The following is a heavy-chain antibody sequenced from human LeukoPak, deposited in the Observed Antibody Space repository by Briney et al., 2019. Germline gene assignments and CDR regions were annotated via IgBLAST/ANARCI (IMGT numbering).Heavy chain of an antibody. Sequence: SETLSLTCTVSGVSISTYYWTWIRQPPGKGLEWIGYVSYSGGTNYNPSLKSRVTISVDMSKNQFSLRLNSVTAADTAVYFCVRSHYGSGTYYSFDYWGQGTLVTVSS. J-gene: IGHJ4*02. V-gene: IGHV4-59*01. CDR3: VRSHYGSGTYYSFDY. CDR2: VSYSGGT. CDR1: GVSISTYY. D-gene: IGHD3-10*01.